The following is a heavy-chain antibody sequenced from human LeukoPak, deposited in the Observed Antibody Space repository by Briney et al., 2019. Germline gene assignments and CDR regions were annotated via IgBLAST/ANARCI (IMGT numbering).Heavy chain of an antibody. Sequence: GGSLRLSCAASGFTFSSYAMHWVRQAPGKGLEWVAVISYDGSNKYYADSVKGRFTISRDNSKNTLYLQMNSLRAEDTAVYYCARDYQDFDYWGQGTLVTVSS. CDR1: GFTFSSYA. CDR3: ARDYQDFDY. D-gene: IGHD3-16*02. V-gene: IGHV3-30-3*01. CDR2: ISYDGSNK. J-gene: IGHJ4*02.